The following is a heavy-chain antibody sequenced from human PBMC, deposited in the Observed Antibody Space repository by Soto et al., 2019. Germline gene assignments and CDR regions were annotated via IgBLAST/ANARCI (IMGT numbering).Heavy chain of an antibody. CDR1: GYAFTTYG. V-gene: IGHV1-18*01. CDR2: ISAHNGNT. Sequence: QGHLVQSGAEVKKPGASVKVSCQGSGYAFTTYGITWVRQAPGQGLEWMGWISAHNGNTNYAQKLQGRVTVTRDTSTSTAHMELRSLRYDDTAVYYCARGRYGDYWGQGALVTVSS. CDR3: ARGRYGDY. D-gene: IGHD1-1*01. J-gene: IGHJ4*02.